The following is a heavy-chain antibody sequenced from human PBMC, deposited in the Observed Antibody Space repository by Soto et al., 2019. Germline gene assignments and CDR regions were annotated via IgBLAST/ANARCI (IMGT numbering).Heavy chain of an antibody. CDR2: IYYSGST. D-gene: IGHD6-13*01. Sequence: PSETLSLTCTVSGGSISSYYWSWIRQPPGKGLEWIGYIYYSGSTNYNPSLKSRVTISVDTSKNQFSLKLSSVTAADTAVYYCARAGYSSSWHQFDYWGQGTLVTVSS. CDR3: ARAGYSSSWHQFDY. CDR1: GGSISSYY. J-gene: IGHJ4*02. V-gene: IGHV4-59*08.